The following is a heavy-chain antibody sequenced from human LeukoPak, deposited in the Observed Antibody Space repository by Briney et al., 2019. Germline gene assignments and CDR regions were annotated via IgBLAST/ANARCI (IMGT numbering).Heavy chain of an antibody. V-gene: IGHV3-74*01. CDR1: GFTFDDYA. CDR3: ARGPSGYHNT. D-gene: IGHD5-12*01. J-gene: IGHJ4*02. Sequence: SLRLSCAASGFTFDDYAMHWVRQAPGKGLVWVSRINSDGTYTNYADSVKGRFTISRDNAKNTLYLQMNSLRAEDTAVYYCARGPSGYHNTGGQGTLVTVSS. CDR2: INSDGTYT.